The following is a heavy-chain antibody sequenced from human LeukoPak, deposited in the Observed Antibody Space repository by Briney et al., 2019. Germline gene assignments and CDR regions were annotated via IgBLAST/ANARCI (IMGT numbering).Heavy chain of an antibody. CDR3: ARALRSGGIQLWLVEYYYGMDV. J-gene: IGHJ6*02. D-gene: IGHD5-18*01. V-gene: IGHV4-34*01. CDR1: GGSFRGYY. CDR2: INHSGST. Sequence: AETLSLTCAVYGGSFRGYYWSWIRQPPGKGREWIGEINHSGSTNYNPSLKSRVTISVDTSKNQFSLKLSSVTAADTAVYYCARALRSGGIQLWLVEYYYGMDVWGQGTTVTVSS.